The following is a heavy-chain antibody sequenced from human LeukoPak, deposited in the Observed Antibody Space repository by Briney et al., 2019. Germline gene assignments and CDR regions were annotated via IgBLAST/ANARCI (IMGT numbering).Heavy chain of an antibody. D-gene: IGHD3-10*01. CDR3: AREYTIVRGLGEGDY. CDR2: IYTSGST. V-gene: IGHV4-61*02. Sequence: SQTLSLTCTVSGGSISSGSYYWSWIRQPAGKGLEWIGRIYTSGSTNYNPSLKSRVTISVDTSKNQFSLKLSSVTAADTAVYYCAREYTIVRGLGEGDYWGQGTLVSVSS. CDR1: GGSISSGSYY. J-gene: IGHJ4*02.